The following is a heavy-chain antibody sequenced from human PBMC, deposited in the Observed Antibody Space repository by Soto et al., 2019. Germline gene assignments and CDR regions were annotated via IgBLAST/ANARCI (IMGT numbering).Heavy chain of an antibody. V-gene: IGHV4-59*08. CDR3: ARHAPDEQTIDY. Sequence: PSETLSLTCTVSGGSISSYYWSWIRQPPGKGLEWIGYIYYSGSTNYNPSLKSRVTISVDTSKNQFSLKLSSVTAADTAVYYCARHAPDEQTIDYWGQGTLVTVSS. CDR1: GGSISSYY. J-gene: IGHJ4*02. D-gene: IGHD6-13*01. CDR2: IYYSGST.